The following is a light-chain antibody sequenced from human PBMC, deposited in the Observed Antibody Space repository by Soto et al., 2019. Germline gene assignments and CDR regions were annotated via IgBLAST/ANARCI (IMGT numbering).Light chain of an antibody. J-gene: IGKJ1*01. Sequence: DIQMTQSPSSLSASLGDRVTITCRASQAIDSWLAWYQQKPGEAPKLLIFTGSLLHSGVPPRFSGSGSGTDFTLTISSLQSEDFATYYSQQTLSCPPTFGQGTKVDI. CDR2: TGS. CDR3: QQTLSCPPT. CDR1: QAIDSW. V-gene: IGKV1-12*01.